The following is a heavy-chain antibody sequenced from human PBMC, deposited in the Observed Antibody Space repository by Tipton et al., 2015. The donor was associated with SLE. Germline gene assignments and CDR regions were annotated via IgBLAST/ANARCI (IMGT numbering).Heavy chain of an antibody. Sequence: LRLSCTVSGGSISSSPYYWGWIRQPPGKGLEWIGSIYYSGSTYYNPSLKSRVTTSGDTSKNQFSLKLSSVTAADTAVYYCARHHGVGHTLWFDPWGQGTLVTVSS. CDR2: IYYSGST. J-gene: IGHJ5*02. V-gene: IGHV4-39*01. CDR3: ARHHGVGHTLWFDP. CDR1: GGSISSSPYY. D-gene: IGHD1-26*01.